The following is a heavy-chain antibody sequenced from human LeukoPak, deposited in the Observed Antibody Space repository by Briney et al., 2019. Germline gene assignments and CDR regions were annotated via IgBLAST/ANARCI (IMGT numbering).Heavy chain of an antibody. J-gene: IGHJ4*02. CDR2: ISSSSSYI. D-gene: IGHD1-7*01. CDR1: GFTFSSYS. CDR3: ARAHNWKYGSFDF. V-gene: IGHV3-21*01. Sequence: GGSLRLSCAASGFTFSSYSMNWVRQAPGKGLEWASCISSSSSYIYYADSVKGRFTISRDNAKNSLYLQMNSLRAEDTAVYYCARAHNWKYGSFDFWGQGTLVTVSS.